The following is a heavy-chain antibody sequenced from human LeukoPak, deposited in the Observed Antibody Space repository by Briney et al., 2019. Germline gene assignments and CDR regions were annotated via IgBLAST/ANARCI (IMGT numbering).Heavy chain of an antibody. CDR2: INHSGST. Sequence: SETLSLTCAVYGGSFSGYYWSWIRQPPGKGLEWIGEINHSGSTNYNPSLKSRVTISVDTSKNQFSLKLSSVTAADTAVYYCARGVKSGSGYGSGSYSDYWGQGTLVTVSS. V-gene: IGHV4-34*01. J-gene: IGHJ4*02. CDR3: ARGVKSGSGYGSGSYSDY. CDR1: GGSFSGYY. D-gene: IGHD3-10*01.